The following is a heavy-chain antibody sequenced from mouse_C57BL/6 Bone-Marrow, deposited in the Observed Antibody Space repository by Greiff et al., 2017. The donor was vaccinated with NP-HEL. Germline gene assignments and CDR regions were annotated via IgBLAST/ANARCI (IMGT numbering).Heavy chain of an antibody. Sequence: QVQLKEPGPELVRPWASVKISCQAFYTFSRRVHFAIRDTNYWMQCVKPRLGQGLEWIGAIYPGNGDTSYNQKFKGKATLTADKSCSTADMKLSSLTSDDSEVYCCAWYYDSSSCHFADWGQGTMVTVSA. D-gene: IGHD1-1*01. CDR3: SDDSEVYCCAWYYDSSSCHFAD. CDR2: GQGLEWIG. V-gene: IGHV1-87*01. J-gene: IGHJ3*01. CDR1: YTFSRRVH.